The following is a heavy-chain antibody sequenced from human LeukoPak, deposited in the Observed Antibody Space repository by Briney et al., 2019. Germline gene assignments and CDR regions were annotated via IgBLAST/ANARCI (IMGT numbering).Heavy chain of an antibody. V-gene: IGHV3-66*01. CDR1: GFTVSSNY. J-gene: IGHJ4*02. D-gene: IGHD3-10*01. Sequence: AGGSLRLSCAASGFTVSSNYMTWVRQAPGKGLEWVSVIYSGGTTSYADSVKGRFTISRDDSKNTLYLQMNSLRDEDTAVYYCTRWLSHWGQGTLVTVSS. CDR3: TRWLSH. CDR2: IYSGGTT.